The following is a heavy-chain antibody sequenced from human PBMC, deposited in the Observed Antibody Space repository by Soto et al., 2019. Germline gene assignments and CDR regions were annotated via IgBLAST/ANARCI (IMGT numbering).Heavy chain of an antibody. V-gene: IGHV4-4*02. CDR3: AGAARFYPLDF. CDR2: LYHTGNT. D-gene: IGHD6-6*01. J-gene: IGHJ4*02. CDR1: SGSFGSGIW. Sequence: SETLSLTCTASSGSFGSGIWWSWVRQPPGKGLEWIGELYHTGNTNYNPSLKSRLTMSVDESKNQFSLSLSSVTAADTAVYYCAGAARFYPLDFWGRGTLVTVSS.